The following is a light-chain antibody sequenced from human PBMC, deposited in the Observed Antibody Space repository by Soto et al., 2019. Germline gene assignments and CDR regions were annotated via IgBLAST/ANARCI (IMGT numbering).Light chain of an antibody. CDR1: ENINTW. J-gene: IGKJ1*01. V-gene: IGKV1-5*03. CDR3: QQYKSYWT. Sequence: DIKMTQSPSTLSASVGDRVTITGRASENINTWLAWYQQQPGKAPKLLIYKASSLQSGPPPRFSGTGSGTEFTLTIRSLQPDDFAIYYCQQYKSYWTVGQGTKVEIK. CDR2: KAS.